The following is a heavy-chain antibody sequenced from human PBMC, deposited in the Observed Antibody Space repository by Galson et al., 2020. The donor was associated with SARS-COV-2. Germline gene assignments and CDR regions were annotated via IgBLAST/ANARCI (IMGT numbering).Heavy chain of an antibody. CDR3: AKDGGGFLDY. D-gene: IGHD2-15*01. CDR1: GFTFSSYA. V-gene: IGHV3-23*01. J-gene: IGHJ4*02. CDR2: ISGSGGST. Sequence: TGGSLRLSCAASGFTFSSYAMSWVRQAPGQGLEWVSAISGSGGSTYHADSVKGRFTISRDNSKNTLYLQMNSLRAEDTAVYYCAKDGGGFLDYWGQGTLVTVSS.